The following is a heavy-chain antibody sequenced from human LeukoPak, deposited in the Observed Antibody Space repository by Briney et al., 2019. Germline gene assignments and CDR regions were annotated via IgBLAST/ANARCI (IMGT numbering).Heavy chain of an antibody. Sequence: ASVKVSCTASGYTFTDYYMHWVRQAPGQGLEWMGRINPNSGGTNSAQKFQGRVTMTRDTSISTAYMELRSLRSDDTAVYYCARSYGDYGNYYYYMDDWGKGTTVTVSS. V-gene: IGHV1-2*06. J-gene: IGHJ6*03. CDR2: INPNSGGT. CDR3: ARSYGDYGNYYYYMDD. CDR1: GYTFTDYY. D-gene: IGHD4-17*01.